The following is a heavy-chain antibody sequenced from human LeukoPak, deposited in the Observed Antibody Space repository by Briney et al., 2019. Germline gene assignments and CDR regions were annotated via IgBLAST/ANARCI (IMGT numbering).Heavy chain of an antibody. V-gene: IGHV4-59*01. CDR3: ARRLYCSGGSCPIPYYYYYMDV. CDR1: GGSFSGYY. J-gene: IGHJ6*03. D-gene: IGHD2-15*01. Sequence: PSETLSLTCAVYGGSFSGYYWSWIRQPPGKGLEWIGYIYYSGSTNYNPSLKSRVTISVDTSKNQFSLKLSSVTAADTAVYYCARRLYCSGGSCPIPYYYYYMDVWGKGTTVTVSS. CDR2: IYYSGST.